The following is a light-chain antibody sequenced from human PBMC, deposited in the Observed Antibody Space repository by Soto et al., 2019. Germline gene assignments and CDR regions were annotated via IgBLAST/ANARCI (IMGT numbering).Light chain of an antibody. V-gene: IGKV3-11*01. CDR3: QQLSI. Sequence: EIVLTQSPATLSLSPGEGATLSCRASQSVSSSLAWYQQKPGQAPRILIYDASNRATGIPARFSGSGSGTDFTLTISSLDPEDFAVYYCQQLSIFGPGTKVYIK. CDR2: DAS. J-gene: IGKJ3*01. CDR1: QSVSSS.